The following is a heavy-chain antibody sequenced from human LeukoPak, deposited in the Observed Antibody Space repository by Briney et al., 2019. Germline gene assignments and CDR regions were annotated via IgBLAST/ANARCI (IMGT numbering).Heavy chain of an antibody. CDR2: IYPGDSDT. CDR1: GYSFTTHW. D-gene: IGHD2-21*02. V-gene: IGHV5-51*01. J-gene: IGHJ5*02. Sequence: GESLKISCKASGYSFTTHWVGWVRQMPGKGLECMGIIYPGDSDTRYSPSFQGQVTISADKSISTAYLHWSSLKASDTAIYYCARLPYCCGDCYPNWFDPWGQGTLVTVSS. CDR3: ARLPYCCGDCYPNWFDP.